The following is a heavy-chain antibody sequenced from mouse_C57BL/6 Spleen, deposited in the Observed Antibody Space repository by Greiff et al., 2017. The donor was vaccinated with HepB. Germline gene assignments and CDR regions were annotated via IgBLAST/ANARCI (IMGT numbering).Heavy chain of an antibody. CDR3: ARIKKIVATYLDY. CDR2: TNPTNGRT. J-gene: IGHJ2*01. CDR1: GYTFTSYW. Sequence: VQLQQSGAELVKAGASVKMSCKASGYTFTSYWMHWVKQRLGQGLEWFAETNPTNGRTYYHEKFKSKATLTVDKASSTAYMLLSGPTFEDSAVYYCARIKKIVATYLDYWGQGTTLTVSS. V-gene: IGHV1S81*02. D-gene: IGHD1-1*01.